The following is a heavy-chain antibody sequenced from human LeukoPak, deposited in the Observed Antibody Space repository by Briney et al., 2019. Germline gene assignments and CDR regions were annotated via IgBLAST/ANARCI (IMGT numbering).Heavy chain of an antibody. CDR3: ARNRGSYYSGSGSYSPYFDY. CDR1: GGSISSYY. Sequence: SETLSLTCSVSGGSISSYYWSWIRQPPGKGLEWIGYIYYSGSTNYNPSLKSRVTISVDTSKNQFSLKLSSVTAADTAVYYCARNRGSYYSGSGSYSPYFDYWGQGTLVTVSS. CDR2: IYYSGST. D-gene: IGHD3-10*01. V-gene: IGHV4-59*08. J-gene: IGHJ4*02.